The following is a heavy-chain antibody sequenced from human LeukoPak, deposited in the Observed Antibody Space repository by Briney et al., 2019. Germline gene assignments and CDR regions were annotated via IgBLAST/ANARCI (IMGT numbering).Heavy chain of an antibody. V-gene: IGHV3-53*01. CDR2: IYSGGST. J-gene: IGHJ6*02. CDR3: ARDSNGSGSLYYYYGMDV. Sequence: GGSLRLSCAASGFTVSSNYMSWVRQAPGKGLEWVSVIYSGGSTYYADSVKGRFTISRDNSKNTLYLRMNSLRAEDTAVYYCARDSNGSGSLYYYYGMDVWGQGTTVTVSS. D-gene: IGHD3-10*01. CDR1: GFTVSSNY.